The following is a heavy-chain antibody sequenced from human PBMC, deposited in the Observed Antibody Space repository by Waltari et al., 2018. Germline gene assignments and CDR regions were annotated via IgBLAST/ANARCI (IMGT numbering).Heavy chain of an antibody. CDR1: GGTFSSYA. CDR2: IIPIFGTA. J-gene: IGHJ3*02. V-gene: IGHV1-69*14. D-gene: IGHD2-21*01. Sequence: QVQLVQSGAEVKKPGSSVKVSCKASGGTFSSYAISWVRQAPGQGLEWMGGIIPIFGTANYAQKFQGRVTITADKSTSTAYMELSSLRSEDTAVYYCARDRYCGGDCYLDAFDIWGQGTMVTVSS. CDR3: ARDRYCGGDCYLDAFDI.